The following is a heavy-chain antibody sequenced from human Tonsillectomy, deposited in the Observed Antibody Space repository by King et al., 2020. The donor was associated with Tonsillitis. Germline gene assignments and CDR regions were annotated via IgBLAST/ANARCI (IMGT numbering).Heavy chain of an antibody. CDR2: IYYSGST. Sequence: VQLQESGPGLVKPSETLSLTCTVSGGSISSYYWSWIRQPPGKGLEWIGYIYYSGSTNYNPSLKSRVTISVDTSKNQVSLKLSLVTAADTAVYYCARGYSYGSFDYWGQGTLVTVSS. J-gene: IGHJ4*02. CDR3: ARGYSYGSFDY. CDR1: GGSISSYY. V-gene: IGHV4-59*01. D-gene: IGHD5-18*01.